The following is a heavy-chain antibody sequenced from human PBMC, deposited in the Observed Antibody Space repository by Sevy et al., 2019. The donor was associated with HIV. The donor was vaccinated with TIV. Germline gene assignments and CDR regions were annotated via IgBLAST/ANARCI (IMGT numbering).Heavy chain of an antibody. CDR3: ATSPPYSSGWYGIDY. Sequence: GGSLRLSCAASGFTFSSYSMNWVRQAPGKGLEWVSYISRSSSTIYYVDSVKGRFTISRDNAKNSLYLQMNRLRAEDTAVYYCATSPPYSSGWYGIDYWGQGTLVTVSS. CDR1: GFTFSSYS. D-gene: IGHD6-19*01. CDR2: ISRSSSTI. V-gene: IGHV3-48*01. J-gene: IGHJ4*02.